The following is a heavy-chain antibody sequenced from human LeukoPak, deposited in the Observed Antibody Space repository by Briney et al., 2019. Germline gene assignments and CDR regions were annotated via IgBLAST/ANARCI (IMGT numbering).Heavy chain of an antibody. Sequence: SETLSLTCIVSGGSISSYYWSWVRQSPGKGLEWIGQIYFSGSTNYNPSFQSRVTISVDTSKNQFSLMLSSATAADTAVYYCARAKMGYNLAYYYGMDVWGQGSTVTVSS. CDR3: ARAKMGYNLAYYYGMDV. V-gene: IGHV4-59*01. D-gene: IGHD5-24*01. CDR2: IYFSGST. CDR1: GGSISSYY. J-gene: IGHJ6*02.